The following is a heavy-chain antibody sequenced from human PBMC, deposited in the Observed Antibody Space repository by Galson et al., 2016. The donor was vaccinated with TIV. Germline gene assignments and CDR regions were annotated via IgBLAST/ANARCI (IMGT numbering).Heavy chain of an antibody. V-gene: IGHV1-69*05. D-gene: IGHD6-19*01. J-gene: IGHJ4*02. Sequence: SVKVSCKASGGTFRSYTFSWVRQAPGQGLEWMGGTVPFFNTATYAQKFQGRVPIATDESTTTAYMDRSNLRPDDTAVYYCARGRQWLPPVEWGQGTLVTVSS. CDR2: TVPFFNTA. CDR1: GGTFRSYT. CDR3: ARGRQWLPPVE.